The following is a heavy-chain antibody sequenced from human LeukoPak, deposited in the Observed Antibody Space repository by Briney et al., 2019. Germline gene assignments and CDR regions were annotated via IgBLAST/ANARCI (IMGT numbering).Heavy chain of an antibody. Sequence: PSETLSLTCTVSGGSISSYYWSWIRQPPGKGLEWIGYIYYSGSTNYNPSLKSRVTISVDTSKNQFSLKLSSVTAADTAVYYCARDLTMVRGAKYRPYNWFDPWGQGTLVTVSS. J-gene: IGHJ5*02. V-gene: IGHV4-59*01. D-gene: IGHD3-10*01. CDR2: IYYSGST. CDR3: ARDLTMVRGAKYRPYNWFDP. CDR1: GGSISSYY.